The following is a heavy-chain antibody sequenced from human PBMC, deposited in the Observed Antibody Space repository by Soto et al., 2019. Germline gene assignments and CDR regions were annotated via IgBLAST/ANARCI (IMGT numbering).Heavy chain of an antibody. J-gene: IGHJ4*02. CDR1: GFTFDDYA. D-gene: IGHD6-6*01. V-gene: IGHV3-9*01. CDR3: AKDSRLVLLYYFDY. CDR2: ISWNSGSI. Sequence: EVQLVESGGGLVQPGRSLRLSCAASGFTFDDYAMHWVRQAPGKGLEWVSGISWNSGSIGYADSVNGRFTISRDNAKNSLYLQMNSLIAEDTALYYCAKDSRLVLLYYFDYWGQGTLVTVSS.